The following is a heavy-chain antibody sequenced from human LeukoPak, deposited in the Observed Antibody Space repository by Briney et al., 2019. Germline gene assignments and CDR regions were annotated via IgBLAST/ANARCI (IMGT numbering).Heavy chain of an antibody. V-gene: IGHV1-69*06. CDR2: IIPIFGTA. CDR1: GGTFSSYA. D-gene: IGHD6-13*01. J-gene: IGHJ5*02. Sequence: ASVKVSCKASGGTFSSYAISWVRQAPGQGLEWMGGIIPIFGTANCAQKFQGRVMITADKSTSTAYMELSSLRSEDTAVYYCARTISSSWYLLSWFDPWGQGTLVTVSS. CDR3: ARTISSSWYLLSWFDP.